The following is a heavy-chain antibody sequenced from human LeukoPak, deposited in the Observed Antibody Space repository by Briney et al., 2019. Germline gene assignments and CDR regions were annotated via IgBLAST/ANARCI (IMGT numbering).Heavy chain of an antibody. CDR1: GGSISSSSYY. J-gene: IGHJ4*01. Sequence: PSETPSLTCTVSGGSISSSSYYWGWIRQPPGKGLEWIGSIYYSGSTYYNPSLKSRVTISVDTSKNQFSLKLSSVTAADTAVYYCARAFTILELYWGQGTLVTVSS. D-gene: IGHD3-9*01. CDR2: IYYSGST. CDR3: ARAFTILELY. V-gene: IGHV4-39*01.